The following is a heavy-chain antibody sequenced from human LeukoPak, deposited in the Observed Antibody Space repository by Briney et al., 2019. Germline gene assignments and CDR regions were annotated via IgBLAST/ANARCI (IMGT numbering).Heavy chain of an antibody. V-gene: IGHV1-69*05. J-gene: IGHJ1*01. CDR1: GGTFSSYA. Sequence: SVEVSCKASGGTFSSYAISWVRQAPGQGLEWMGRIIPIFGTANYAQKFQGGVTITTDESTSTAYMELSSLRSEDTAVYYCASSPIYSGSYYGYFQHWGQGTLVTVSS. CDR2: IIPIFGTA. CDR3: ASSPIYSGSYYGYFQH. D-gene: IGHD1-26*01.